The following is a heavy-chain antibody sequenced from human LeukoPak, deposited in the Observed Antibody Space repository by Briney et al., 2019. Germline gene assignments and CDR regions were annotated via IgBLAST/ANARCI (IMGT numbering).Heavy chain of an antibody. J-gene: IGHJ4*02. D-gene: IGHD4-17*01. Sequence: ASVKVSCKVSGYTLTELSMHWVRQAPGKGLEWMGGFDPEDGETIYAQKFQGRVTMTEDTSTDTAYMELSSLRSGDTAVYYCATAYLRPSNSFDYWGQGTLVTVSS. CDR1: GYTLTELS. V-gene: IGHV1-24*01. CDR2: FDPEDGET. CDR3: ATAYLRPSNSFDY.